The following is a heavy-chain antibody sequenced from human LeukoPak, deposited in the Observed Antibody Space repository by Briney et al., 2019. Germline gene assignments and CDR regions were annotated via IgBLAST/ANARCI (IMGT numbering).Heavy chain of an antibody. CDR3: ARGVATIGYYYSMDV. CDR1: GFTFSSYG. D-gene: IGHD5-12*01. V-gene: IGHV3-30*02. Sequence: GGSLRLSCAASGFTFSSYGMHWVRQAPGKGLEWVAFIRYDGSNKYYADSVKGRFSISRDNAKHSLTLQMNSLRAEDTGVYYCARGVATIGYYYSMDVWGKGTTVTVSS. J-gene: IGHJ6*03. CDR2: IRYDGSNK.